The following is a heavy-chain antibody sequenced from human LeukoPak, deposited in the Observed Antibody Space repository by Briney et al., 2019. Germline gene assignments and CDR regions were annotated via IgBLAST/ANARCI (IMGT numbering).Heavy chain of an antibody. CDR3: AREGYCSGGSCPYYFDY. D-gene: IGHD2-15*01. V-gene: IGHV3-21*01. CDR2: ISSSSSYI. J-gene: IGHJ4*02. CDR1: GFTFSSYS. Sequence: GGSLRLSCAASGFTFSSYSMNWVRQAPGKGPEWVSSISSSSSYIYYADSVKGRFTISRDNAKNSLYLQMNSLRAEDTAVYYCAREGYCSGGSCPYYFDYWGQGTLVTVSS.